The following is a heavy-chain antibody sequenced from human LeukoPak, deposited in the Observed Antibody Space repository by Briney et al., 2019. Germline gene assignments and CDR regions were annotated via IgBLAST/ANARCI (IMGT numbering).Heavy chain of an antibody. J-gene: IGHJ4*02. CDR1: GFTFSSYG. V-gene: IGHV3-33*01. CDR3: ARSRFYFDY. Sequence: GGSLRLSCAASGFTFSSYGMHWVRQAPGKGLEWVAVIWYDGSNKYYADSVKGRFTISRDNSKNTLYLQMNSLRAEDTAVYYCARSRFYFDYWGQGTLVTVSS. CDR2: IWYDGSNK.